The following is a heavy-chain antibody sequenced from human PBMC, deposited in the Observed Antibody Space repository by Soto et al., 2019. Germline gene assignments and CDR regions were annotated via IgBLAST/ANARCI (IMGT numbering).Heavy chain of an antibody. Sequence: SETLSLTCAVYGVSFSGYYWSWIRQPPGKGLEWIGEINHSGSTNYNPSLKSRFTISVDTSKNQFTLKLSSVTAADTAVYYCARGGSGYGRVYYYSCYMDVLGKGTTVTFSS. CDR3: ARGGSGYGRVYYYSCYMDV. D-gene: IGHD5-12*01. V-gene: IGHV4-34*01. J-gene: IGHJ6*03. CDR2: INHSGST. CDR1: GVSFSGYY.